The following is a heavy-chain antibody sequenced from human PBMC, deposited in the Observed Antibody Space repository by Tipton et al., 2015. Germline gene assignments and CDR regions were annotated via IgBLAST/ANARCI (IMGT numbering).Heavy chain of an antibody. CDR2: IIPTFGPS. CDR3: ATEETSGLS. CDR1: GYTFTDYY. D-gene: IGHD6-19*01. J-gene: IGHJ5*02. Sequence: QVQLVQSGAEVKKPGATVKISCKVSGYTFTDYYMHWVRQAPGQGLEWMAVIIPTFGPSNYAHKFQGRVTLTADESTGTAYMELKSLRSDDSAVYYCATEETSGLSWGQGTPVTVSS. V-gene: IGHV1-69*01.